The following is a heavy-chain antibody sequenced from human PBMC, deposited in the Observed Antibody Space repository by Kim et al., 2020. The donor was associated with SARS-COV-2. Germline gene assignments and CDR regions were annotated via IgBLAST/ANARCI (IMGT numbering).Heavy chain of an antibody. V-gene: IGHV3-7*01. CDR3: ARDPLTYYYDSSGYYYEYSFDY. CDR1: GFTFSSYW. J-gene: IGHJ4*02. CDR2: IKQDGGEK. D-gene: IGHD3-22*01. Sequence: GGSLRLSCAASGFTFSSYWMSWVRQAPGKGLEWVANIKQDGGEKYYVDFVKGRFPITRDNANNSLYLQMNSLRAEDTAVYYCARDPLTYYYDSSGYYYEYSFDYWGQGTLVTVSS.